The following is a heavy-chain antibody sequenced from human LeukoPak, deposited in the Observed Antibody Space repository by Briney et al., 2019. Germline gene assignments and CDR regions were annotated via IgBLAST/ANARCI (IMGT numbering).Heavy chain of an antibody. D-gene: IGHD3-22*01. J-gene: IGHJ4*02. V-gene: IGHV1-2*02. CDR1: GYTFTGYY. CDR3: AAQEIKYYYDSSGYYLSPYY. Sequence: GASVKVSCKASGYTFTGYYMRWVRQAPGQGLEWMGWINPNSGGTNYAQKFQGRVTMTRDTSISTAYMELSRLRSDDTAVYYCAAQEIKYYYDSSGYYLSPYYWGQGTLVTVSS. CDR2: INPNSGGT.